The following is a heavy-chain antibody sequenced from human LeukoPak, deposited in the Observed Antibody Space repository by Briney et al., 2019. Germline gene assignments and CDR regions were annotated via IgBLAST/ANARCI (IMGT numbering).Heavy chain of an antibody. V-gene: IGHV1-69*13. CDR3: ARESRDYDSSGYWVN. J-gene: IGHJ4*02. CDR2: IIPIFGTA. CDR1: GGTFSSYA. Sequence: SVKVSCKASGGTFSSYAISWVRQAPGQGLEWMGGIIPIFGTANYAQKFQGRVTITADESTSTAYMELSSLRSEDTAVYYCARESRDYDSSGYWVNWGQGTLVTVSS. D-gene: IGHD3-22*01.